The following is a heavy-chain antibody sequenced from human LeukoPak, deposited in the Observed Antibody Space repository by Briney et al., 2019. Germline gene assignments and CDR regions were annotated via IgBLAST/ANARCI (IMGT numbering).Heavy chain of an antibody. CDR3: ARHSALVVVITRGYYFDY. Sequence: NASETLSLTCTVSGGSISSSSYYWGWIRQPPGKGLEWIGSIYYSGSTYYNPSLKSRVTISVDTSKNQFSLKLSSVTAADTAVYYCARHSALVVVITRGYYFDYWGQGTLVTVSS. D-gene: IGHD3-22*01. CDR2: IYYSGST. CDR1: GGSISSSSYY. V-gene: IGHV4-39*01. J-gene: IGHJ4*02.